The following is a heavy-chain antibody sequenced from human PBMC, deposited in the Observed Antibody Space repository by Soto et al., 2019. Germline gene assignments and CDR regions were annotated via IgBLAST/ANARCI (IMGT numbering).Heavy chain of an antibody. CDR2: IATYNSNK. CDR1: GDTFTNFG. D-gene: IGHD3-10*01. Sequence: GASVKVSGKTSGDTFTNFGLSWVRQAPGQGLEWMGWIATYNSNKNYAQKFQGRLTLTTDTSTSTGYMELKSLEYDDTAVYYCARVLRGVVNWFDPWGQGTLVTVS. V-gene: IGHV1-18*01. J-gene: IGHJ5*02. CDR3: ARVLRGVVNWFDP.